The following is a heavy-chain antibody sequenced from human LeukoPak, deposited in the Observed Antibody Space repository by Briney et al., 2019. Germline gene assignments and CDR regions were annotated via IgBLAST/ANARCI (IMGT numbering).Heavy chain of an antibody. CDR1: GGSISSGSNY. V-gene: IGHV4-61*02. CDR2: IYTSGNT. D-gene: IGHD2/OR15-2a*01. Sequence: PSETLSLTCTLSGGSISSGSNYWSWIRQPAGKGLEWIGRIYTSGNTHYKPSLKSRVTISLDTSKNQFSLKLSSVTAADTAVYYCTRGDNNWGQGTLVTVSS. CDR3: TRGDNN. J-gene: IGHJ4*02.